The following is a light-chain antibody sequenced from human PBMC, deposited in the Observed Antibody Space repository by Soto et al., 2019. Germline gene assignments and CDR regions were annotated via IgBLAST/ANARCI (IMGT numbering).Light chain of an antibody. J-gene: IGKJ4*01. CDR2: DAS. V-gene: IGKV3-11*01. CDR1: RNIYNN. Sequence: EVVLTQSPATLSLSPGERATLSCRASRNIYNNLAWYQHTPGQAPRLLIHDASKRASGIPARFSGSGSGTDFTLNISSLEPEDFAVYYCQQRANWPPLTFGGGTKVELK. CDR3: QQRANWPPLT.